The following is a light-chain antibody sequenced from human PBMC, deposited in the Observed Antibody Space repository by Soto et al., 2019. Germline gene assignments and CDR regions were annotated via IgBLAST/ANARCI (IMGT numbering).Light chain of an antibody. CDR2: EVN. V-gene: IGLV2-8*01. J-gene: IGLJ1*01. CDR3: TSYAGGNNV. CDR1: SSDVGAYNY. Sequence: QSALTQPPSASGSPGQSVTISCSGTSSDVGAYNYVSWCQQHPGKVPKLMVYEVNKRPSGVPDRFSGSKSGNTASLTVSGLQAEDEADYYCTSYAGGNNVFGTGTKLTVL.